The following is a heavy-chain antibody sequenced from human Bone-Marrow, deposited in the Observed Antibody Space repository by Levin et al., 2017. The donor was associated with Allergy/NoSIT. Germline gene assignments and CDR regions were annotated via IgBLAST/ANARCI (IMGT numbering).Heavy chain of an antibody. Sequence: ASVKVSCKASGYTFTHYYIHWVRQAPGQGLEWMGIMNPNVGNATYAQKFQGRVTMTRDTSTSTAYMALSSLMSEDTAVYYCAINIWFGDFGDYWGQGSLVTVSS. J-gene: IGHJ4*02. CDR2: MNPNVGNA. CDR3: AINIWFGDFGDY. D-gene: IGHD3-10*01. CDR1: GYTFTHYY. V-gene: IGHV1-46*01.